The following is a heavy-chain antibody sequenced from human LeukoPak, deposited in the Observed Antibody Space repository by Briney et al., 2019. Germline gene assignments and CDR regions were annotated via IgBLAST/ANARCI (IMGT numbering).Heavy chain of an antibody. D-gene: IGHD3-22*01. CDR3: ASPNPATSSYYYDSSGDFDY. J-gene: IGHJ4*02. V-gene: IGHV3-74*01. CDR1: GFTFSSYW. Sequence: PGGSLRLSCAASGFTFSSYWMHWVRQAPGKGLVWVSRINSDGSSTSYADSVNGRFTISRDNAKNTLYLQMNSLRAEDTAVYYCASPNPATSSYYYDSSGDFDYWGQGTLVTVSS. CDR2: INSDGSST.